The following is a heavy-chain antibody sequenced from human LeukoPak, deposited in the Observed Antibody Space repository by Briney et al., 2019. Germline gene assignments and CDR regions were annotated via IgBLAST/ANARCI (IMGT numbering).Heavy chain of an antibody. J-gene: IGHJ4*02. CDR1: GFTFSNAW. V-gene: IGHV3-15*01. CDR2: IRSQTAGGAT. D-gene: IGHD6-19*01. Sequence: GGSPRLSCAASGFTFSNAWMSWVRQAPGKGLEWVGRIRSQTAGGATDYAAPVKGRFTISRDNSKNTLFVQMNSLRAEDTAVYYCAKVSSSGWYYFDYWGQGTLVTVSS. CDR3: AKVSSSGWYYFDY.